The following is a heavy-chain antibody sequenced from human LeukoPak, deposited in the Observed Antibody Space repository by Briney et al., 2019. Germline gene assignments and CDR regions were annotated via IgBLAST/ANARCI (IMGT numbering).Heavy chain of an antibody. CDR1: GGSFSGYY. CDR3: ARGEEQWLEWYFDL. V-gene: IGHV4-34*01. Sequence: PSETLSLTCAVYGGSFSGYYWSWIREPPGKGLVWIGEINHSGSTNYNPSLKSRVTISVDTSKNQFSLKLSSVTAADTAVYHCARGEEQWLEWYFDLWGRGTLVTVSS. D-gene: IGHD6-19*01. CDR2: INHSGST. J-gene: IGHJ2*01.